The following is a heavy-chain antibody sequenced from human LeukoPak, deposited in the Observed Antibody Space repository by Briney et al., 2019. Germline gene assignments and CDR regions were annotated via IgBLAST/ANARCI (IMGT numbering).Heavy chain of an antibody. V-gene: IGHV1-58*02. D-gene: IGHD4-17*01. J-gene: IGHJ5*02. CDR1: GFTCTSAA. CDR2: IVVGSGNT. Sequence: GASVKVSCKASGFTCTSAAMQWVRQARGQRLEWIGWIVVGSGNTNYAQKFQERVTITRDMSTSTAYMELSSLRSEDTAVYYCAADHSYGYSTWGQGTLVTVSS. CDR3: AADHSYGYST.